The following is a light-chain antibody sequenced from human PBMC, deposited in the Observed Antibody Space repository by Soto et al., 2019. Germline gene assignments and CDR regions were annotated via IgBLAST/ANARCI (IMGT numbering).Light chain of an antibody. Sequence: DIQMTQSPSSLSTSVGDRVTITCRASQSISSYLNWYQQKPGNAPKLLISAASSLQSGVTSRFSGDGSGTDFALTISSLQPEDFATYYCQQSYSVPYTFGQGTKLEIK. CDR3: QQSYSVPYT. CDR1: QSISSY. J-gene: IGKJ2*01. V-gene: IGKV1-39*01. CDR2: AAS.